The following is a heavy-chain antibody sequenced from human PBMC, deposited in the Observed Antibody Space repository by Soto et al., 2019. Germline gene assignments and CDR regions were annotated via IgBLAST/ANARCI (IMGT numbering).Heavy chain of an antibody. CDR1: GGTFSTYS. J-gene: IGHJ4*02. CDR2: IIPIFGTA. V-gene: IGHV1-69*06. Sequence: QVQLVQSGAEVKKPGSSVKVSCKTSGGTFSTYSIVWVRQAPGEGLEWMGGIIPIFGTANYAQKFQDRVTITAYKSTNTAFMELSSLKSEDTAMYYCASSSGNNYGVGTNYYFDYWVQGTLVTVSS. D-gene: IGHD1-26*01. CDR3: ASSSGNNYGVGTNYYFDY.